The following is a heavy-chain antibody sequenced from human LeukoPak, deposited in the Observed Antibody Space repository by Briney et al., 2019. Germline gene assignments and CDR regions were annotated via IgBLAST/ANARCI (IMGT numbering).Heavy chain of an antibody. CDR2: IYHSGIT. Sequence: KPSETLSLTCTVSGYSIRSGFYWGWLRQPPGEGLEWIGNIYHSGITYYTPPLKSRVTISVDTSKNQFYLNLSSVTAADTAVYYCARDGDRGHVDYWGQGTLVTVSS. D-gene: IGHD7-27*01. V-gene: IGHV4-38-2*02. J-gene: IGHJ4*02. CDR1: GYSIRSGFY. CDR3: ARDGDRGHVDY.